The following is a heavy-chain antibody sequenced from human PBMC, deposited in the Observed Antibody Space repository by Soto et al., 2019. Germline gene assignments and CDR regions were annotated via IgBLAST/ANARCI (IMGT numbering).Heavy chain of an antibody. V-gene: IGHV4-59*01. CDR3: ARAKGPLGYYYDSSGYYYESYFDY. CDR2: IYYSGST. D-gene: IGHD3-22*01. CDR1: GGSISSYD. Sequence: PSETLSLTCPVSGGSISSYDWSWIRQPPGKGLEWIGYIYYSGSTNYNPSLKSRVTISVDTSKNQFSLKLSSVTAADTAVYYCARAKGPLGYYYDSSGYYYESYFDYWGQGTLVTVSS. J-gene: IGHJ4*02.